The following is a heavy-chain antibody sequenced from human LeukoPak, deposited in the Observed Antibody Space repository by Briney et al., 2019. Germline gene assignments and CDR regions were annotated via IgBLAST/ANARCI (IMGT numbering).Heavy chain of an antibody. D-gene: IGHD3-22*01. J-gene: IGHJ4*02. CDR3: ARGYYDSSGYPFDY. CDR1: GFTFSSYW. Sequence: GGSLRLSCAASGFTFSSYWMSWVRQAPGKGLEWVANIKQDGSEKYYVDSVKGRFTISRDNAKNSLYLQMNSLRAEDTAVYYCARGYYDSSGYPFDYWGQGTLVTVSS. CDR2: IKQDGSEK. V-gene: IGHV3-7*01.